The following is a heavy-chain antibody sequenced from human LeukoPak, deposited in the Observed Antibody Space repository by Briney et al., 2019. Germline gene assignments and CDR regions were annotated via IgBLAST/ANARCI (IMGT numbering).Heavy chain of an antibody. V-gene: IGHV4-4*07. Sequence: SETLSLTCTVSGGSISSYYWSWIRQPAGKGLEWIGRIYTSGSTNYNPSLKSRVTMSVGTSKNQFSLKLSSVTAADTAVYYCARVWAAAHPGVWFDPWGQGTLVTVSS. J-gene: IGHJ5*02. D-gene: IGHD6-13*01. CDR2: IYTSGST. CDR1: GGSISSYY. CDR3: ARVWAAAHPGVWFDP.